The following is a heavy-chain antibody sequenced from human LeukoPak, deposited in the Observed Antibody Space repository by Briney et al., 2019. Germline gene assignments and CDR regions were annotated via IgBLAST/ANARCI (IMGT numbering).Heavy chain of an antibody. Sequence: PGGSLRLSCAASGFTFSSYWMSWVRQAPGKGLEWVANIKQDGSEKYYVGSVKGRFTISRDNAKNSLYLQMNNLGAEDTAVYYCAPDPASYCTSSTCDFDYWGQGTLVTVSS. J-gene: IGHJ4*02. V-gene: IGHV3-7*01. D-gene: IGHD2-8*01. CDR3: APDPASYCTSSTCDFDY. CDR1: GFTFSSYW. CDR2: IKQDGSEK.